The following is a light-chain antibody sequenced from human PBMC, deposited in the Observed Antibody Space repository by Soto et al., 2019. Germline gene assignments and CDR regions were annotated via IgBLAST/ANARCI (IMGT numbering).Light chain of an antibody. CDR1: QSIISS. Sequence: DIQMPQSPSSLSASVGDRVTITCRASQSIISSLNWYQQKPGKAPKLLIYAASILQSGVPSRFSGSGSGTDCTLTIRSLQQEEVSTYYCKQIYRTPYTCGQGTKLEIK. J-gene: IGKJ2*01. CDR2: AAS. V-gene: IGKV1-39*01. CDR3: KQIYRTPYT.